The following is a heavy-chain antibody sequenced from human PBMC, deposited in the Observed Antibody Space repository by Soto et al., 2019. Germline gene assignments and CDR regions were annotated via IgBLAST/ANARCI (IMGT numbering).Heavy chain of an antibody. D-gene: IGHD3-22*01. CDR3: ARDLGYYDSSGRRSAFDI. CDR1: GLTLGSYS. V-gene: IGHV3-21*01. CDR2: ISSSSSYI. Sequence: GGTLILCCAASGLTLGSYSLLWLRQTSAQGLEWVSSISSSSSYIYYADSVKGRFTISRDNAKNSLYLQMNILRAEDTAVYYCARDLGYYDSSGRRSAFDIWGQGTMVT. J-gene: IGHJ3*02.